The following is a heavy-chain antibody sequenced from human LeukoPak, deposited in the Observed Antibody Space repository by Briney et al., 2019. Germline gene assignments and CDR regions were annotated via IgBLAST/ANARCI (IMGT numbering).Heavy chain of an antibody. D-gene: IGHD2-8*02. CDR2: ISNDGNEK. J-gene: IGHJ4*01. CDR1: GFTFSAYV. CDR3: ARDGGYTGGWTYGAGDY. Sequence: GRSLRLSCAASGFTFSAYVMHWVRQAPGKGLECVAVISNDGNEKYYADSVKGRFSISRDNSKNTLYLQMSSLRTEDTAVYYCARDGGYTGGWTYGAGDYWGQGTLVTVSP. V-gene: IGHV3-30*04.